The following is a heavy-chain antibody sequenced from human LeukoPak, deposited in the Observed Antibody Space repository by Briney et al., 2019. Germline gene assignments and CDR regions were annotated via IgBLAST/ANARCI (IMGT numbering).Heavy chain of an antibody. CDR2: IAHHGNNK. CDR1: EFTFSSSA. J-gene: IGHJ4*02. D-gene: IGHD2-8*02. CDR3: AKDGSWSCTD. V-gene: IGHV3-30*02. Sequence: PGGSLRLSCGASEFTFSSSAMHWVRQGPGKGLEWVAYIAHHGNNKYYADSVKGRFTISRDNSKGSLYLQMNSLRADDTAVYYCAKDGSWSCTDWGQGTLVRVSS.